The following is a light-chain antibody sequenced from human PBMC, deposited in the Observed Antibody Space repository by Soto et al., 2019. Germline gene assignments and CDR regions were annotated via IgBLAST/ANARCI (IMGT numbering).Light chain of an antibody. CDR1: QGIGNT. CDR2: GAS. J-gene: IGKJ1*01. CDR3: QQYGRSPTT. Sequence: EIVITQSPATLSVSPGEGATLSCRASQGIGNTLAWYQQKPGQTPRLLIYGASIRATGVPARFSGSGSGTDFTLTISRLEPEDFAVYYCQQYGRSPTTFGQGTKVDIK. V-gene: IGKV3-20*01.